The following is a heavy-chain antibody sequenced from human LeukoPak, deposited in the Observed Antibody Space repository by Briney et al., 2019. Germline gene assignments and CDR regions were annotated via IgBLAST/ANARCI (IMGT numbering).Heavy chain of an antibody. CDR1: GFIFTTYS. CDR3: ARDYSCGFDQ. CDR2: IRYDASDE. D-gene: IGHD4-11*01. J-gene: IGHJ4*02. V-gene: IGHV3-30*02. Sequence: GGSLRLSCAASGFIFTTYSVHWVRQAPGKGLEWVAFIRYDASDEYYADSVKGRFTISRDDSKNTVYLQMNSLRGEDTAVYYCARDYSCGFDQWGQGTLVTVSS.